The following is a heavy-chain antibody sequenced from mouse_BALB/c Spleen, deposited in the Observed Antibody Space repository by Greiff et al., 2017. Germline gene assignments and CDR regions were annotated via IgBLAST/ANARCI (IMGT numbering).Heavy chain of an antibody. J-gene: IGHJ1*01. Sequence: QVPLKQSGPELVRPGVSVKISCKASGYTFTDYAMHWVKQSHAKSLEWIGVISPYYGNTNYNQKFKGKATMTVDKSSSTAYMELARLTSEDSAIYYCARAIYYDNDWCFDVWGEGTTVTVSA. CDR2: ISPYYGNT. CDR1: GYTFTDYA. V-gene: IGHV1-67*01. CDR3: ARAIYYDNDWCFDV. D-gene: IGHD2-4*01.